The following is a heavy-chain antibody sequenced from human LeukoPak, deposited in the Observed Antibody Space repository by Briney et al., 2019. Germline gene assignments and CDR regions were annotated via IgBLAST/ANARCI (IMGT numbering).Heavy chain of an antibody. CDR3: ARVNDAAAGTGWYFDL. CDR1: GGSISSSSYY. D-gene: IGHD6-13*01. J-gene: IGHJ2*01. CDR2: IYYSGGT. Sequence: SETLSLTCTVSGGSISSSSYYWGWIRQPPGKGLEWIGSIYYSGGTYHNPSLKSRVTISVDTSKNQFSLRLSSVTAADTAVYYCARVNDAAAGTGWYFDLWGRGTLVTVSS. V-gene: IGHV4-39*07.